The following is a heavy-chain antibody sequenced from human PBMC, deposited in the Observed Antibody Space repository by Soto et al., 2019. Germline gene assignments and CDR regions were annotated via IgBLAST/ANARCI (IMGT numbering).Heavy chain of an antibody. CDR3: ARGSRGSYYDGMDV. J-gene: IGHJ6*02. V-gene: IGHV3-30-3*01. Sequence: GGSLRLSXAASGFTFSSYAMHWVRQAPGKGLEWVAVISYDGSNKYYADSVKGRFTISRDNSKNTLYLQMNSLRAEDTAVYYCARGSRGSYYDGMDVWGQGTTVTAP. CDR2: ISYDGSNK. D-gene: IGHD1-26*01. CDR1: GFTFSSYA.